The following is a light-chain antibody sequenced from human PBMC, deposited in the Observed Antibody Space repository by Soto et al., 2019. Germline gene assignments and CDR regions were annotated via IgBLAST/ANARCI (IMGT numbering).Light chain of an antibody. Sequence: DIQMTQSPSTLSGSVGDRVTITCRASQTISSWLAWYQQKPGKAPKLLIYKASTLKSGVPSRFSGSGSGKEVTLTISSLQPDDFATYYCQHYNIYSEAFGQGTKVELK. CDR3: QHYNIYSEA. J-gene: IGKJ1*01. CDR1: QTISSW. CDR2: KAS. V-gene: IGKV1-5*03.